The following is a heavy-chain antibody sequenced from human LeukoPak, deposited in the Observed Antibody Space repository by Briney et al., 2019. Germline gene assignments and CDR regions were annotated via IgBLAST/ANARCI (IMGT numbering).Heavy chain of an antibody. CDR1: GFTFSTYG. CDR3: AKEPYSSGTACFDY. Sequence: GGSLRLSCAASGFTFSTYGMHWVRQAPGKGLEWVAAISYDGGHKYYADSVKGRFTISRDNSKNTLYLQMNSLRAEDTAVYYCAKEPYSSGTACFDYCGQRTLWSVSS. CDR2: ISYDGGHK. V-gene: IGHV3-30*18. J-gene: IGHJ4*02. D-gene: IGHD6-19*01.